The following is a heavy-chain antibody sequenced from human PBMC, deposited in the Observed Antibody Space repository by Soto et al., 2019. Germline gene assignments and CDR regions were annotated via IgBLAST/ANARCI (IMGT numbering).Heavy chain of an antibody. CDR1: GFTFSSYG. V-gene: IGHV3-30*18. D-gene: IGHD3-10*01. J-gene: IGHJ4*02. Sequence: QVQLVESGGGVVQPGRSLRLSCAASGFTFSSYGMHLVRQAPGKGLEWVAVISYDGSNKYYADSVKGRFTISRDNSKNTLYLQMNSLRAEDTAVYYCAKDFSRATGYWGQGTLVTVSS. CDR2: ISYDGSNK. CDR3: AKDFSRATGY.